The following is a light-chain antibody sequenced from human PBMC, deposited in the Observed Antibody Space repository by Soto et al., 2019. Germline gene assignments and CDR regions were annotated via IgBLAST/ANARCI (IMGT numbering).Light chain of an antibody. V-gene: IGKV3-15*01. CDR1: QSVNIN. Sequence: EIVMTQSPATLSVSPGDRATLSCRASQSVNINLAWYQVKPGQAPRLLIYGAATWAPGIPSRFSGSGSGTQFTLPISSLQSEDVAVYYCQQYGDRAPYTFGQGTKLEIK. J-gene: IGKJ2*01. CDR2: GAA. CDR3: QQYGDRAPYT.